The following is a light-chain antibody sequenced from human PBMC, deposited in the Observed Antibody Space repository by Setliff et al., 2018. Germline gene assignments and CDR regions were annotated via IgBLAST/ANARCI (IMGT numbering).Light chain of an antibody. Sequence: QSVLTQPPSMSAAPWQSVIISCSGSTSNIGKNIVHWYQHFPGKTPKLLISYDNVQFSGVPDRFSASTSGTSASLAISGLQSQDEATYYCATWDDTLGAYVFGSGTKVTVL. J-gene: IGLJ1*01. V-gene: IGLV1-36*01. CDR3: ATWDDTLGAYV. CDR2: YDN. CDR1: TSNIGKNI.